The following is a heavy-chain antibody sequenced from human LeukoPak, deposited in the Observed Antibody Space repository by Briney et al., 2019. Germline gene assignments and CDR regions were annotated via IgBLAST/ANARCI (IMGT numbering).Heavy chain of an antibody. J-gene: IGHJ4*02. CDR2: ISGSGGST. CDR3: AKLAWIQLWLRSYFDY. Sequence: GGSLRLSCAASGFTFRSYAMSWVRQAPGKGLEWVSAISGSGGSTYYADSVKGRFTISRDNSKNTLYLQMNSLRAEDTAVYYCAKLAWIQLWLRSYFDYWGQGTLVTVSS. CDR1: GFTFRSYA. D-gene: IGHD5-18*01. V-gene: IGHV3-23*01.